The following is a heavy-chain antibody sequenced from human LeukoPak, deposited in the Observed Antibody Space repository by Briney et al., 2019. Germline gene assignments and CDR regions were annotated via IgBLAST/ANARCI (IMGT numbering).Heavy chain of an antibody. D-gene: IGHD6-19*01. CDR1: GFTFSSYG. CDR2: IRYDGSNK. Sequence: TGGSLRLSCAASGFTFSSYGMHWVRQAPGKGLEWVAFIRYDGSNKYYADSVKGRFTISRDNSKNTLYLQMNSLRAEDMALYYCAKDTSPFGSGWFDAFDIWGQGTMVTVSS. J-gene: IGHJ3*02. CDR3: AKDTSPFGSGWFDAFDI. V-gene: IGHV3-30*02.